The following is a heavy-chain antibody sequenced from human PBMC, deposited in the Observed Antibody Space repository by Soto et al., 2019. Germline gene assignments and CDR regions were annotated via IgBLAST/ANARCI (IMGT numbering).Heavy chain of an antibody. CDR1: GFTFSSYG. CDR2: ISYDGSNK. Sequence: PGGSLRLSCAASGFTFSSYGMHWVRQAPGKGLEWVAVISYDGSNKYYADSVKGRFTISRDNSKNTLYLQMNSLRAEDTAVYYCAKETFGGVIAPVFDYWGQGTLVTV. J-gene: IGHJ4*02. CDR3: AKETFGGVIAPVFDY. V-gene: IGHV3-30*18. D-gene: IGHD3-16*02.